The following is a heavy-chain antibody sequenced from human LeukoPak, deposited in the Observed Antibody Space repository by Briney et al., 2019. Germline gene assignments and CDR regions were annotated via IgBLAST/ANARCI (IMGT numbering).Heavy chain of an antibody. CDR1: GFTFSSYA. D-gene: IGHD3-10*01. CDR2: ISGNGGST. J-gene: IGHJ6*02. CDR3: VKEGNYYGSGSYYNVRYYYYGMDV. V-gene: IGHV3-64D*09. Sequence: GGSLRLSCSASGFTFSSYAMHWVCQAPGKGLEYVSAISGNGGSTYYADSVKGRFTISRDNSKNTLYLQMSSLRAEDTAVYYCVKEGNYYGSGSYYNVRYYYYGMDVWGQGTTVTVSS.